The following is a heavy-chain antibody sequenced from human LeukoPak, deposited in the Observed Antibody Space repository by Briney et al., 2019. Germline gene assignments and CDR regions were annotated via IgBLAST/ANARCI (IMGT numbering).Heavy chain of an antibody. CDR2: ISGSGGAT. J-gene: IGHJ5*02. CDR3: AKDSASDYYNWFDP. CDR1: GFTFHTYA. V-gene: IGHV3-23*01. D-gene: IGHD4-11*01. Sequence: GGSLRLSCAASGFTFHTYAMNWVRQAPGKGLEWVAAISGSGGATHYADSVKGRFTISRDNSQNTLYLQMNSLRDEDTALYYCAKDSASDYYNWFDPWGQGTLVTVSS.